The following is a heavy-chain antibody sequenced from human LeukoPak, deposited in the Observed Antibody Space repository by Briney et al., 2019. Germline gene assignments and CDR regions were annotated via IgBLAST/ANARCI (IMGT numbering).Heavy chain of an antibody. CDR1: GFTFSSYE. J-gene: IGHJ4*02. CDR2: ISSSGSTI. CDR3: ARGEAGEYYDFWSGYSQGGFDY. D-gene: IGHD3-3*01. V-gene: IGHV3-48*03. Sequence: PGGSLRLSCAASGFTFSSYEMNWVRQAPGKGLEWVSYISSSGSTIYYADSVKGRFTISRDNAENSLYLQMNSLRAEDTAVYYCARGEAGEYYDFWSGYSQGGFDYWGQGTLVTVSS.